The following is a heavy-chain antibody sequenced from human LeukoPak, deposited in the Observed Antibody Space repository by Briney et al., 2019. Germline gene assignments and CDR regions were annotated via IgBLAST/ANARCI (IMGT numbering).Heavy chain of an antibody. J-gene: IGHJ1*01. Sequence: TTSETLSLTCAVYGGSFSGYYWSWIRQPPGKGLEWIGEINHSGSTNYNPSLKSRVTISVDTSKNQFSLKLSSVTAADTAVYYCARASVSGYYRPAEYFQHWGQGTLVTVSS. V-gene: IGHV4-34*01. CDR1: GGSFSGYY. D-gene: IGHD3-22*01. CDR2: INHSGST. CDR3: ARASVSGYYRPAEYFQH.